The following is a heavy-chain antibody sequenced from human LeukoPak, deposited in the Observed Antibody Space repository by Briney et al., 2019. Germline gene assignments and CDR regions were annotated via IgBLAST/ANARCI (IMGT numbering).Heavy chain of an antibody. J-gene: IGHJ4*02. CDR3: ASPSSDYYYGPFDY. V-gene: IGHV3-66*01. D-gene: IGHD3-22*01. CDR2: IYSGGST. CDR1: GFTISSNY. Sequence: GGSLRLSCAASGFTISSNYMSWVRQAPGKGLEWVSVIYSGGSTYYADSVKGRFTISRDNSKNTLYLQMNSLRAEDTAVYYCASPSSDYYYGPFDYWGQGTLVTVSS.